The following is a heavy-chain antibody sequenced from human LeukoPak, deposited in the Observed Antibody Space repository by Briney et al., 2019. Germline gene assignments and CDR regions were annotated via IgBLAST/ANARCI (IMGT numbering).Heavy chain of an antibody. CDR2: IKNDGSEK. CDR1: GFTFSSYW. Sequence: GGSLRLSRAASGFTFSSYWMSWGRRAAGKGLEWVANIKNDGSEKYYADSVRGRFSFSRDNAKNSLNLQMNSLRDEDTAVYYCARLDIVATGAFDLWGQGTMVTVSS. J-gene: IGHJ3*01. CDR3: ARLDIVATGAFDL. V-gene: IGHV3-7*04. D-gene: IGHD5-12*01.